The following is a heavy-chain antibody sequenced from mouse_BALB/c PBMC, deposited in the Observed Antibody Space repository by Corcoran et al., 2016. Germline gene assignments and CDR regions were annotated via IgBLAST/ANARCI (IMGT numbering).Heavy chain of an antibody. Sequence: QVQLQQSGAELMKPGASVKISCKATGYTFSSYWIEWVKQRPGHGLEWIGEILPGSGSTNYNEKFKGKATFTADTSSNTAYMQLSSLTSEDSAVYYCARKRGITTVVAHFDYWGQGTTLTVSS. J-gene: IGHJ2*01. CDR3: ARKRGITTVVAHFDY. V-gene: IGHV1-9*01. CDR2: ILPGSGST. CDR1: GYTFSSYW. D-gene: IGHD1-1*01.